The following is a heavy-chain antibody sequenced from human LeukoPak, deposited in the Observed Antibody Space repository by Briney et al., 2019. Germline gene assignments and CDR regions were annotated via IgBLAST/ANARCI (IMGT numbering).Heavy chain of an antibody. CDR3: ARGATFRGTYYMDV. Sequence: SETLSLTCIVSGGPISTHYWSWSRQPPGKGPERIGYNDYSGSTNYNPSLKSRVTISVDTSKNQFSLKLNSVTAADTAVYYCARGATFRGTYYMDVWGKGTTVTVSS. CDR2: NDYSGST. V-gene: IGHV4-59*11. D-gene: IGHD3-10*01. J-gene: IGHJ6*03. CDR1: GGPISTHY.